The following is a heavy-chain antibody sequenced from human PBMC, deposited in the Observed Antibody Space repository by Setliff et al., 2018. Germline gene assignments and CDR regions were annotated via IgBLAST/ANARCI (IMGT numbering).Heavy chain of an antibody. CDR3: ARGGVEQLAGRPLKGYYYGMDV. J-gene: IGHJ6*02. Sequence: GESLKISCKGSGYSFTSYWNGWVRQMPGKGLEWMGIIYPGDSDTRYSPSFQGQVTISADKSISTAYLQWSSLKASDTAMYYCARGGVEQLAGRPLKGYYYGMDVWGQGTTVTVSS. CDR1: GYSFTSYW. D-gene: IGHD6-6*01. CDR2: IYPGDSDT. V-gene: IGHV5-51*01.